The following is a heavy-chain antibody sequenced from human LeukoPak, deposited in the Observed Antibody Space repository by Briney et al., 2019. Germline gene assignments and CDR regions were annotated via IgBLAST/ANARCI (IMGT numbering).Heavy chain of an antibody. D-gene: IGHD3-10*01. Sequence: SQTLSLTCAISGDSVSSNSAAWNWIRQSPSRGLEWLGRTYYRSKWYNDCAVSVKSRITINPDTSKNQFSLQLNSVTPEDTAVYYCAREAMAYYYGSGSYYNVPFDYWGQGTLVTVSS. V-gene: IGHV6-1*01. CDR1: GDSVSSNSAA. CDR3: AREAMAYYYGSGSYYNVPFDY. J-gene: IGHJ4*02. CDR2: TYYRSKWYN.